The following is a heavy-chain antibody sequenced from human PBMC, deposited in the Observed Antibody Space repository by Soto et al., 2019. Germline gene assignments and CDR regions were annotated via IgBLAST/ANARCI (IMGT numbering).Heavy chain of an antibody. CDR1: GFSLTTGGMG. D-gene: IGHD3-22*01. CDR3: AYSPRYYYDSRGQTAGGFDI. Sequence: QITLKESGPTLVKPTQTLTLTCTFSGFSLTTGGMGVAWIRQPPGKALEWLALIYRDDDKRYSPSLKNRLTITKDTSKNQVVLTGTNMEAADTATYYCAYSPRYYYDSRGQTAGGFDIWGKGTLVTVSS. V-gene: IGHV2-5*02. J-gene: IGHJ3*02. CDR2: IYRDDDK.